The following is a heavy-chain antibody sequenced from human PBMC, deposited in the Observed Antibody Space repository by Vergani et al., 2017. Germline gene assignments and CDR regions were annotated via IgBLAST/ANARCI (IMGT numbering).Heavy chain of an antibody. D-gene: IGHD2-2*01. J-gene: IGHJ3*02. Sequence: EVQLVESGGGLVKPGGSLRLSCAASGFTFSSYAMSWVRQAPGKGLEWVSAISGSGGSTYYADSVKGRFTISRDNAKNSLYLQMNSLRAEDTAVYYCARESYQLKNAFDIWGQGTMVTVSS. CDR2: ISGSGGST. V-gene: IGHV3-23*04. CDR1: GFTFSSYA. CDR3: ARESYQLKNAFDI.